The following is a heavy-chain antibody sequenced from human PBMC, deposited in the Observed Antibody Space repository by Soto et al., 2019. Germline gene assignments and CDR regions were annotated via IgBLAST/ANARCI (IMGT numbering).Heavy chain of an antibody. Sequence: GGSLRLSCAASGFTFSSYAMSWVRQAPGKGLEWVSAISGSGGSTYYADSVKGRFTISRYNSKNTLYLQMNSLRAEDTAVYYCAKEPTPSNLGSYYYFDYWGQGTLVTVSS. CDR3: AKEPTPSNLGSYYYFDY. CDR2: ISGSGGST. J-gene: IGHJ4*02. V-gene: IGHV3-23*01. CDR1: GFTFSSYA. D-gene: IGHD1-26*01.